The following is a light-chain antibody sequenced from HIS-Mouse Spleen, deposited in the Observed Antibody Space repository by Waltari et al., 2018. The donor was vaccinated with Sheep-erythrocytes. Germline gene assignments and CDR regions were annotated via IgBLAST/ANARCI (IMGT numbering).Light chain of an antibody. J-gene: IGLJ1*01. V-gene: IGLV2-11*01. CDR3: CSYAGSYNHV. CDR1: SSTGRVYNY. Sequence: QSALTQPRSVSGSPGQSVTISCTGPSSTGRVYNYVSWYQQHPGKAPKPMIYDVSKRPSGVPDRFSGSKSGNTASLTISGLQAEDEADYYCCSYAGSYNHVFATGTKVTVL. CDR2: DVS.